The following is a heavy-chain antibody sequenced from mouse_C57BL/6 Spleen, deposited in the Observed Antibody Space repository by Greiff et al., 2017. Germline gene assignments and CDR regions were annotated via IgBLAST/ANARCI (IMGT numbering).Heavy chain of an antibody. V-gene: IGHV8-12*01. Sequence: QVQLKESGPGILQSSQTLSLTCSFSGFSLSTSGMGVSWIRQPSGKGLEWLALIYWDDDKRSNPSLKSRLTISKDTSRNQVFLKSTSVDTADTATYYSARSVITTVPLAYWGQGTLVTVSA. J-gene: IGHJ3*01. D-gene: IGHD1-1*01. CDR3: ARSVITTVPLAY. CDR2: IYWDDDK. CDR1: GFSLSTSGMG.